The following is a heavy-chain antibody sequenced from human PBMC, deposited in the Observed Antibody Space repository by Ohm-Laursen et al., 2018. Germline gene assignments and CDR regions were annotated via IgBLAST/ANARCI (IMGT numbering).Heavy chain of an antibody. V-gene: IGHV1-69*17. CDR2: IIPIFGMV. CDR3: AREHYYGMDV. J-gene: IGHJ6*02. Sequence: SSVKVSCKASGGTFNRDAISWVRQAPGQGLEWMGGIIPIFGMVNYAHKIQGRVTMTTDTSTSTAYMELRSLRSDDTAVYYCAREHYYGMDVWGQGTTVTVSS. CDR1: GGTFNRDA.